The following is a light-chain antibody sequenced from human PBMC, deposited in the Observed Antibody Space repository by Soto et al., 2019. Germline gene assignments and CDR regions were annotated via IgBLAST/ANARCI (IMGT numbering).Light chain of an antibody. CDR3: QQCNTYSWT. J-gene: IGKJ1*01. CDR1: QSISSW. CDR2: DAS. V-gene: IGKV1-5*01. Sequence: DIQMTQSPSTLSASVGDRVTITCRASQSISSWLAWYQQKPGKASKLLIYDASTLESGVPSRFSGRGSGTDFTLTISSLQPDDFATYYCQQCNTYSWTFGQGTKVDIK.